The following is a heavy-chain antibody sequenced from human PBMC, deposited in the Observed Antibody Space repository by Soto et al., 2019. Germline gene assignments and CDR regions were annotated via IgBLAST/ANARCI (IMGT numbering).Heavy chain of an antibody. Sequence: GASVKVSCKASGYTFTSYAMHWVRQAPGQRLEWMGWINAGNGNTKYSQKFQGRVTITRDTSASTAYMELSSLRSEDTAVYYCASTELHSGSHYGGAIDYWGQGTLVTSPQ. V-gene: IGHV1-3*01. J-gene: IGHJ4*02. CDR1: GYTFTSYA. D-gene: IGHD1-26*01. CDR3: ASTELHSGSHYGGAIDY. CDR2: INAGNGNT.